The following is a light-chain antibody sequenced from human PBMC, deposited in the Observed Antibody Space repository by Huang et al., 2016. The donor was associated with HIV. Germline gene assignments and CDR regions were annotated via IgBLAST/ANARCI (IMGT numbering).Light chain of an antibody. CDR2: GAS. Sequence: EIVMTQSPATLSVSPGERATLSCRASQSVSSNLAWYQQKPGQAPRLLIYGASTRATGIPARFSGSVSGTEFTLTISSLQSEDFAVYYCQQYNNWLVITFGQGTRLEMK. J-gene: IGKJ5*01. V-gene: IGKV3-15*01. CDR1: QSVSSN. CDR3: QQYNNWLVIT.